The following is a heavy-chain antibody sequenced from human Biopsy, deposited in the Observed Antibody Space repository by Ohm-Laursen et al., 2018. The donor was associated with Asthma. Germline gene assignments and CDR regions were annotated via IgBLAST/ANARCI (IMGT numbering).Heavy chain of an antibody. Sequence: TLSLTCTVSGGSISSSNYYWGWIRQPPGKGLEWIGHIYYGGSTYYSPSLKSRITISANTYKKQFSLKLSSVTAADTAVYYCARFRIRPYYFDYWGRGTLVTVSS. CDR3: ARFRIRPYYFDY. CDR1: GGSISSSNYY. J-gene: IGHJ4*02. V-gene: IGHV4-39*01. CDR2: IYYGGST. D-gene: IGHD2-15*01.